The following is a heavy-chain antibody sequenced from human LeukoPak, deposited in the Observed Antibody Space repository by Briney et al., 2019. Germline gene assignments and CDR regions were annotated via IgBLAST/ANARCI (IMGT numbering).Heavy chain of an antibody. CDR1: GFTFSIHD. CDR3: AREALGYGVREIDY. V-gene: IGHV3-13*01. D-gene: IGHD2-8*01. CDR2: IGTIGDT. J-gene: IGHJ4*01. Sequence: GGSLRLSCAASGFTFSIHDMHWVRQATGKGLEWVTAIGTIGDTYYSGSGKGRFTISREDAKNSLYLQMNSLRAGDTAVYYCAREALGYGVREIDYWGHGTLVTVSS.